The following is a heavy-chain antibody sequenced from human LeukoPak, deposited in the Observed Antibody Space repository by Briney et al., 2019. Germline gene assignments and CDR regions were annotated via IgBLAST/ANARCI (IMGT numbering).Heavy chain of an antibody. CDR3: ARAVHYYDRLDY. J-gene: IGHJ4*02. V-gene: IGHV4-30-4*01. CDR2: IYYSGST. Sequence: SETLSLTCTVSGGSISSGDYYWSWIRQPPGKGLEWIGYIYYSGSTYYNPSLKSRVTISVDTSKNQFSLKLSSVTAADTAVYYCARAVHYYDRLDYWGQGTLVTVSS. CDR1: GGSISSGDYY. D-gene: IGHD3-22*01.